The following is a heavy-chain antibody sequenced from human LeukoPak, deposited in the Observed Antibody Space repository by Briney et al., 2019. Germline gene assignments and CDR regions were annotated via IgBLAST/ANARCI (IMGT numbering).Heavy chain of an antibody. CDR1: EFSFTSNW. V-gene: IGHV5-51*01. CDR3: ASADYYDSSGHYFDS. D-gene: IGHD3-22*01. CDR2: IYPGDSDT. Sequence: GESLKISCKGSEFSFTSNWIAWVRQMPGKGLEWTGIIYPGDSDTRYGPSFQGHVTISADKSISTAYLQWTSLQASDTAIYYCASADYYDSSGHYFDSWGQGTLVTVSS. J-gene: IGHJ4*02.